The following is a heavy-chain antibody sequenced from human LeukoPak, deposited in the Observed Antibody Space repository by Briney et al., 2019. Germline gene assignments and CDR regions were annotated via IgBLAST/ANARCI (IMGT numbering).Heavy chain of an antibody. CDR3: ARDETICSSTSCYKPDFDY. D-gene: IGHD2-2*02. J-gene: IGHJ4*02. V-gene: IGHV3-21*01. Sequence: AGSLRLSCAASGFTFSSYSMNWVRQAPGKGLEWVSSISSSSSYIYYADSVKGRFTISRDNAKNSLYLQMNSLRAEDTAVYYCARDETICSSTSCYKPDFDYWGQGTLVTVSS. CDR1: GFTFSSYS. CDR2: ISSSSSYI.